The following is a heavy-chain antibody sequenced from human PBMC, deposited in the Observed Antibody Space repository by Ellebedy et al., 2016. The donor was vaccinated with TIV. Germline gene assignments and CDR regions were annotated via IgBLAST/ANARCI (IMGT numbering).Heavy chain of an antibody. D-gene: IGHD3-3*01. CDR1: LGSISSHY. Sequence: SETLSLTXTVSLGSISSHYWTWIRQPSGKGLEWIGNIYYTGSTSYSPSLTGRVTISIDTPKNQFSLKVTSVTAADTAVYYCAREFRYDFWRGPLDHWGQGTTVTVSS. J-gene: IGHJ4*02. CDR3: AREFRYDFWRGPLDH. CDR2: IYYTGST. V-gene: IGHV4-59*11.